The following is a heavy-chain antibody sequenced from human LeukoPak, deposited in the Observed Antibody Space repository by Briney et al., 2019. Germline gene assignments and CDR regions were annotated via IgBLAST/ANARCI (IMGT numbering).Heavy chain of an antibody. CDR2: IKEDGSEK. CDR1: EFTFRSYW. V-gene: IGHV3-7*03. Sequence: GGSLRLSCVVSEFTFRSYWMSWVRQAPGKGLEWVANIKEDGSEKYYVDSVKGRFTISRDNAISRDNAKNSLFLQMNSLRAEDTAVYYCASLLSGGSDIWGQGTMVTVSS. CDR3: ASLLSGGSDI. J-gene: IGHJ3*02. D-gene: IGHD2-2*01.